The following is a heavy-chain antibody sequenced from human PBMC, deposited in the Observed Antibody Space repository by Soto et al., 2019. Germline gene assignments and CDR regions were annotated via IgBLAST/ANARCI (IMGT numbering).Heavy chain of an antibody. Sequence: LRLSCAASGFTFSSYAMHWVRQAPGKGLEWVAVISYDGSNKYYADSVKGRFTISRDNSKNTLYLQMNSLRAEDTAVYYCAREQQLDAFDIWGQGTMVTVSS. CDR1: GFTFSSYA. J-gene: IGHJ3*02. V-gene: IGHV3-30-3*01. CDR2: ISYDGSNK. CDR3: AREQQLDAFDI. D-gene: IGHD6-13*01.